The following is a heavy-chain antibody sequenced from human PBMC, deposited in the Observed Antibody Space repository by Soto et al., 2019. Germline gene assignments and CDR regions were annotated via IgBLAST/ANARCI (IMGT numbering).Heavy chain of an antibody. Sequence: EVQLVESGGGLVQPGGSLRLSCAASGFTFSSYWMSWVRQAPGKGLEWVANIKQDGSEKYYVDSVKGRFTISRDNAKNSLYLQMNSLRAEDTAVYYCARDHPPSRVVVDYWGQGTLVTVSS. CDR3: ARDHPPSRVVVDY. CDR1: GFTFSSYW. J-gene: IGHJ4*02. V-gene: IGHV3-7*01. CDR2: IKQDGSEK. D-gene: IGHD2-15*01.